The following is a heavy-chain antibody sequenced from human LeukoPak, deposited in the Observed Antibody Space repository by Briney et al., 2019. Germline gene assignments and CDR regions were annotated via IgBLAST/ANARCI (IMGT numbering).Heavy chain of an antibody. D-gene: IGHD2-2*01. Sequence: PGGSLRLSWAASGFTFDDYAMHWVRQAPGKGLEWVSLISWDGGSTYYADSVKGRFTISRDNSKNSLYLQMNSLRAEDTALYYCAKDGEGYCSSTSCYLLDYWGQGTLVTVSS. CDR1: GFTFDDYA. CDR2: ISWDGGST. J-gene: IGHJ4*02. CDR3: AKDGEGYCSSTSCYLLDY. V-gene: IGHV3-43D*03.